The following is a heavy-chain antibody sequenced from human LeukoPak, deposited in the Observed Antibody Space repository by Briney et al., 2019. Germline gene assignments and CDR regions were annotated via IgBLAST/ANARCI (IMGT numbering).Heavy chain of an antibody. CDR3: ATDRFGEYDSSGYYDK. J-gene: IGHJ4*02. V-gene: IGHV3-11*01. Sequence: GGSLRLSCAASGFTFSDYYMSWIRQAPGKGLEWVSYICDSGRTIYYADSVKGRFTISRDNAKNSVYLQMNNLRAEDTAEYYYATDRFGEYDSSGYYDKWGQGTLVTVSS. D-gene: IGHD3-22*01. CDR2: ICDSGRTI. CDR1: GFTFSDYY.